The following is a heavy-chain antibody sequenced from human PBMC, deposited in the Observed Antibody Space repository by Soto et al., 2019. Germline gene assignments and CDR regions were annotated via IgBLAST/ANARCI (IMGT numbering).Heavy chain of an antibody. Sequence: EVQLVESGGGLVQPGGSLRLSCSASGFTFSNHALHWVRQAPGKRLEYVSAISGNGVNVDYAASVNARFTISRDNSKNTLYLQMTSLTTEDTAIYYCVRDSSYTVTYDYCGQGTLVTVSS. CDR2: ISGNGVNV. CDR1: GFTFSNHA. D-gene: IGHD4-17*01. V-gene: IGHV3-64D*08. J-gene: IGHJ4*02. CDR3: VRDSSYTVTYDY.